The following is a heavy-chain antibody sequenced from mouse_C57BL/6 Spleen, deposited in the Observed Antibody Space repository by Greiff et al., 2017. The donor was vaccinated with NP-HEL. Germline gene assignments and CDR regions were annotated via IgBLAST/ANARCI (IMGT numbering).Heavy chain of an antibody. CDR3: ARNYYYGSSHWYFDV. D-gene: IGHD1-1*01. CDR1: GFSLTSYG. CDR2: IWSGGST. Sequence: VQGVESGPGLVQPSQRLSITCTVSGFSLTSYGVHWVRQSPGKGLEWLGVIWSGGSTDYNAAFISRLSISKDNSKSQVFFKMNSLQADDTAIYYCARNYYYGSSHWYFDVWGTGTTVTVSS. V-gene: IGHV2-2*01. J-gene: IGHJ1*03.